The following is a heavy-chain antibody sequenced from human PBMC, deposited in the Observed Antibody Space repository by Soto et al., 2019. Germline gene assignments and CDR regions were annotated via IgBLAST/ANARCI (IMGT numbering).Heavy chain of an antibody. D-gene: IGHD5-18*01. J-gene: IGHJ6*02. CDR2: ISGSGGSR. CDR1: GLNCSSFA. V-gene: IGHV3-23*01. Sequence: GGSLRLSCAGSGLNCSSFAMTWVRQAPWKGLEWVSTISGSGGSRFYADSVKGRFTLTRDNSKYTVYLQMNSLRVEDTAFYYCAKEGTAEWIHYYYPTDVWGRGTPVTVSS. CDR3: AKEGTAEWIHYYYPTDV.